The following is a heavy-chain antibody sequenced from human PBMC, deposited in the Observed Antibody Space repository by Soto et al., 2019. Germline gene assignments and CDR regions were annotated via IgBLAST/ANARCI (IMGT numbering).Heavy chain of an antibody. CDR3: ARDQRYDFWSGYYRDYGMDV. V-gene: IGHV3-7*01. Sequence: GGSLRLSCAASGFTFSSYGMHWVRQAPGKGLEWVANIKEDGSEKYYVDSVKGRFTISRDNAKISVYLQMNGLRAEDTAVYYCARDQRYDFWSGYYRDYGMDVWGQGTTVTVSS. CDR2: IKEDGSEK. D-gene: IGHD3-3*01. CDR1: GFTFSSYG. J-gene: IGHJ6*02.